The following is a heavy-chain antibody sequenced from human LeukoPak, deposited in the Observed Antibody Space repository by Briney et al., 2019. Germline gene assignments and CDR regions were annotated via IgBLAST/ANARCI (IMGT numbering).Heavy chain of an antibody. Sequence: SETLSLTCAVYGGSFSGYYWSWIRQPPGKGLEWIGEINHSGSTHYNPSLKSRVTISVDTSKNQFSLKLSSVTAADTAVYYCARGRVILLWFGELLGYGMDVWGQGTTVTVSS. J-gene: IGHJ6*02. CDR3: ARGRVILLWFGELLGYGMDV. V-gene: IGHV4-34*01. CDR2: INHSGST. D-gene: IGHD3-10*01. CDR1: GGSFSGYY.